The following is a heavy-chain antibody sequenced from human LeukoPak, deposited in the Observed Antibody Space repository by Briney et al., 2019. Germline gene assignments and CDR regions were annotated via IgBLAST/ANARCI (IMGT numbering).Heavy chain of an antibody. J-gene: IGHJ5*02. CDR2: IYSSGST. V-gene: IGHV4-61*10. D-gene: IGHD3-10*01. CDR1: GGSITTGSYY. Sequence: SETLSLTCTVSGGSITTGSYYWSWIRQPAGKALEWIGRIYSSGSTNYNPSLKSRVTISVDTSKNQFSLKLSSVTAADTAVYYCARGGYYGSGNDFRFDPWGQGTLVTVSS. CDR3: ARGGYYGSGNDFRFDP.